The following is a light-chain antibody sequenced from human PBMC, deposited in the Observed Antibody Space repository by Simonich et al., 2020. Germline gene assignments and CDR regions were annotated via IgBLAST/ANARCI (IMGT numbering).Light chain of an antibody. J-gene: IGLJ1*01. Sequence: QSALTQPASVSGSPGQSITISCTGTSSAVRSYNLVSWYQQHPGKAPKLMFYEGSKRPSGVSNRFSGSKSGNTASLTISGLQAEDEADYYCCSYAGSSTYVFGTGTKVTVL. CDR1: SSAVRSYNL. CDR2: EGS. V-gene: IGLV2-23*01. CDR3: CSYAGSSTYV.